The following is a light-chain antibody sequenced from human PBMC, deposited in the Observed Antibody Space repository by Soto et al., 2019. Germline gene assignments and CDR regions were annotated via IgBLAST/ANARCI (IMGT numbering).Light chain of an antibody. J-gene: IGKJ1*01. CDR2: AAS. CDR1: QSIVTY. V-gene: IGKV1-39*01. Sequence: DIQMTQSPSSLSASVGDRVTITCRASQSIVTYLNWYLQKPGKAPKLLIYAASNLQSGVPSRFSGSGSGTDFTLTISSLQPEDFATYYCPQFNSLFGQGTKVDI. CDR3: PQFNSL.